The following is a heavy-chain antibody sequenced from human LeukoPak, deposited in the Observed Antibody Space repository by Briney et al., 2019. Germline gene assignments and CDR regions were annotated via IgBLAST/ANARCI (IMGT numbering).Heavy chain of an antibody. Sequence: GESLKISCKGSGYSFTSYWIGWVRQMPGKGLEWMGIIYPGDSGTRYSPSFQGQVTISADKSISTAYLQWSSLKASDTAMYYCARYGTGFWSGYYPYYFDYWGQGTLVTVSS. J-gene: IGHJ4*02. CDR1: GYSFTSYW. D-gene: IGHD3-3*01. CDR2: IYPGDSGT. CDR3: ARYGTGFWSGYYPYYFDY. V-gene: IGHV5-51*01.